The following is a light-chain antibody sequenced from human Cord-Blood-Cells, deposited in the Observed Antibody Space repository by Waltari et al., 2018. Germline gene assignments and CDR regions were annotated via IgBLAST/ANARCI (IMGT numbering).Light chain of an antibody. CDR1: QSISSW. CDR3: QQYNSYST. CDR2: KAS. J-gene: IGKJ1*01. V-gene: IGKV1-5*03. Sequence: DIQMTQSPSTLSASVGGRVTITCRASQSISSWLAWYQQKPGKAPKLLIYKASSLESGVPSRFSGSESGTEFTLTISSLQPDDFATYYCQQYNSYSTFGQGTKVEIK.